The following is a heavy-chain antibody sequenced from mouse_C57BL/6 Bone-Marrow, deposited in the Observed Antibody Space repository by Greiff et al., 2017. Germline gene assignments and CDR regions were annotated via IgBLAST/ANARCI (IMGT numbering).Heavy chain of an antibody. Sequence: EVHLVESGGDLVKPGGSLKLSCAASGFTFSSYGMSWVRQTPDKRLEWVATISSGGSYTYYPDSVKGRFTISRDNAKNTLYLQMSSLKAEDTAMYYCARRDGYYDYFDDWGQGTTLTVSS. J-gene: IGHJ2*01. CDR1: GFTFSSYG. CDR2: ISSGGSYT. V-gene: IGHV5-6*01. CDR3: ARRDGYYDYFDD. D-gene: IGHD2-3*01.